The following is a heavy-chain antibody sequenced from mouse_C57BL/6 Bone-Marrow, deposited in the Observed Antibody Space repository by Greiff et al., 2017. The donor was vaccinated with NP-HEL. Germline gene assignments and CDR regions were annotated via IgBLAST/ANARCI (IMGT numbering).Heavy chain of an antibody. CDR1: GYTFTSYG. Sequence: VKLVESGAELARPGASVKLSCKASGYTFTSYGISWVKQRTGQCLEWIGEIYPRSGNTYYNEKFKGKATLTADKSSSTAYMELRSLTSEDSAVYFCARDYYGSSGAWFAYWGQGTLVTVSA. V-gene: IGHV1-81*01. D-gene: IGHD1-1*01. CDR2: IYPRSGNT. CDR3: ARDYYGSSGAWFAY. J-gene: IGHJ3*01.